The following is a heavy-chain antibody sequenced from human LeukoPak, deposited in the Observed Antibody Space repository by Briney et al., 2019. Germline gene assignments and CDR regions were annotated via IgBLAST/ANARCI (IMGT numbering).Heavy chain of an antibody. Sequence: GASVKVSCKASGYIFTSYGINWVRQAPGQGLEWMGWISGNNGNTNYAQKLQGRVTMTTDTSTSTVSMEQRSLRSDDTAVYYCARSFGTTVIYTPFDYWGQGTLVTVSS. J-gene: IGHJ4*02. V-gene: IGHV1-18*01. CDR3: ARSFGTTVIYTPFDY. CDR2: ISGNNGNT. CDR1: GYIFTSYG. D-gene: IGHD4-17*01.